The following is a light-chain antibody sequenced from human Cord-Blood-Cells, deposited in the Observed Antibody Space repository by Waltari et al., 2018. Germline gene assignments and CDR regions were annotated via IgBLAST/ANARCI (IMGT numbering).Light chain of an antibody. J-gene: IGLJ3*02. CDR2: SNN. V-gene: IGLV1-44*01. CDR3: AAWDDSLRWV. CDR1: SPNTGRNT. Sequence: QSVLTQPPSASGTPGPRVTISCSGSSPNTGRNTVNLYPQLPGTAPKLLIYSNNQRPSGVPDRFSGSKSVTSASLAISGLQSEDEADYYCAAWDDSLRWVFGGGTKLTVL.